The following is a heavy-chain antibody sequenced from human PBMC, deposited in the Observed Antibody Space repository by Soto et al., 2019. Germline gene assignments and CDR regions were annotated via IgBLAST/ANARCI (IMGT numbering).Heavy chain of an antibody. D-gene: IGHD1-26*01. CDR3: AREGRVSSGSFRP. CDR2: IYTSGST. J-gene: IGHJ5*02. Sequence: QVQLQESGPGLVKPSETLSLTCTVSGGSISSYYWSWIRQPAGKGLEWIGRIYTSGSTNYNPSRKSRVNMSVDTSKDQFALKLSSVTAADTAVYYCAREGRVSSGSFRPWGEGTLVTVSS. V-gene: IGHV4-4*07. CDR1: GGSISSYY.